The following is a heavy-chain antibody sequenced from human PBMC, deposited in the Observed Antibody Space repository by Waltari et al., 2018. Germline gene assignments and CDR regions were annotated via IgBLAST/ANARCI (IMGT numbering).Heavy chain of an antibody. D-gene: IGHD2-2*01. CDR1: GGTFSSYA. Sequence: QVQLVQSGAEVKKPGSSVKVSCKASGGTFSSYANSWVRQAPGHGLERRGGIIPIFGTANYAQKFQGRVTITADESTSTAYMELSSLRSEDTAVYYCARPDIVVVPAAIPYYYYGMDVWGQGTTVTVSS. V-gene: IGHV1-69*01. J-gene: IGHJ6*02. CDR3: ARPDIVVVPAAIPYYYYGMDV. CDR2: IIPIFGTA.